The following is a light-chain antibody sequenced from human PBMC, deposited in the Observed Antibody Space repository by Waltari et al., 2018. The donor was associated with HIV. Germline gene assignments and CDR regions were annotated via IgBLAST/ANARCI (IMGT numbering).Light chain of an antibody. CDR3: CAYAGSTTYVI. CDR1: SSDVGGYNL. Sequence: QSALTQPASASGSPGHSITISCTGTSSDVGGYNLVSWYQQHPGKAHKLMIYEVSKRPSGVSNRFSGSKSGNTASLTISGLQAEDEADYYCCAYAGSTTYVIFGGGTKLTVL. CDR2: EVS. J-gene: IGLJ2*01. V-gene: IGLV2-23*02.